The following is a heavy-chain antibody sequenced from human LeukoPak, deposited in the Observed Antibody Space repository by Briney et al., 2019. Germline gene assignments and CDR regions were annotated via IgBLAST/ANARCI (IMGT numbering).Heavy chain of an antibody. V-gene: IGHV3-23*03. D-gene: IGHD1-26*01. CDR1: GFTFSSYG. Sequence: PGGSLRLSCAASGFTFSSYGMSWVRQAPGKGLEWVSVIYSGGSTYYADSVKGRFTISRDNSKNTLYLQMNSLRAEDTAVYYCAKDPHWGATTHYFDYWGQGTLVTVSS. J-gene: IGHJ4*02. CDR2: IYSGGST. CDR3: AKDPHWGATTHYFDY.